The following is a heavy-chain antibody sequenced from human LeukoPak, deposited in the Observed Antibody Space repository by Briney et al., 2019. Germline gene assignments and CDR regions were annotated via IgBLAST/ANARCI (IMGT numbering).Heavy chain of an antibody. CDR1: GFTFSSYW. Sequence: GGSLRLSCAAPGFTFSSYWMHWVRQAPGKGLVWVSRINSDGSSTSYADSVKGRFTISRDNAKNTLYLQMSSLRDEDTAVYYCAKNYESGRGVPYGMDVWGQGTTVTVSS. D-gene: IGHD3-10*01. V-gene: IGHV3-74*01. J-gene: IGHJ6*02. CDR3: AKNYESGRGVPYGMDV. CDR2: INSDGSST.